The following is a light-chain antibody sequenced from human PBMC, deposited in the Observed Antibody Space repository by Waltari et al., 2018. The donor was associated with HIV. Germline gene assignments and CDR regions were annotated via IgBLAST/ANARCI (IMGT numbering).Light chain of an antibody. J-gene: IGLJ2*01. CDR1: SSHVGNFD. V-gene: IGLV1-51*01. CDR2: DNF. Sequence: QSVLTQPPSVSAAPGQKVTISCSGSSSHVGNFDVSWYQQVPGTAPKLLIYDNFKRPSVIPDRFSGSKSGTSATLAITELQTGDEADYYCASWDYSLTGVVFGGGTKLTVL. CDR3: ASWDYSLTGVV.